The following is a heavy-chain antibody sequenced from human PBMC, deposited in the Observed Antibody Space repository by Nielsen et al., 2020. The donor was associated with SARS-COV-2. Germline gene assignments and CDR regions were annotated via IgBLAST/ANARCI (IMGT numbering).Heavy chain of an antibody. CDR2: INADNGNT. CDR3: ARDRQKRFDF. Sequence: WGRQAPGQRHEWMGWINADNGNTRYSQEFQGRVTLNRDTSASTAYMELSSLRSEDTAVYYCARDRQKRFDFWGQGTLVTVSS. V-gene: IGHV1-3*01. J-gene: IGHJ4*02.